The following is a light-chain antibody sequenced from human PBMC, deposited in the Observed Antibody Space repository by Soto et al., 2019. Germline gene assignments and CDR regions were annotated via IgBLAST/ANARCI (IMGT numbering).Light chain of an antibody. Sequence: EIVLTQSPATLSLSPGERATLSCRASRAINTYLAWYQQKRGQAPRLLIYDASNRTTGIPARFSGGGSGTDFTLSISSLETDDFAVYYCQQRSSSPLTFGGGTKVEI. CDR3: QQRSSSPLT. J-gene: IGKJ4*01. CDR2: DAS. V-gene: IGKV3-11*01. CDR1: RAINTY.